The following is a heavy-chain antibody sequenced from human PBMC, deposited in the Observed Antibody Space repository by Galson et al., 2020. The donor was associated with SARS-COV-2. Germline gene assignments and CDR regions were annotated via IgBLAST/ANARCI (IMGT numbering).Heavy chain of an antibody. V-gene: IGHV4-34*01. CDR2: INHIVST. D-gene: IGHD3-22*01. Sequence: SETLSLTCAVYGGSFSGYYCSWIRQPPGKWLEWIGEINHIVSTNYNPSLKSRATISVDTSKNQFSLKLSSVTAADTAVYYCARSSGYYLLPDYWGQGTLVTVSS. J-gene: IGHJ4*02. CDR3: ARSSGYYLLPDY. CDR1: GGSFSGYY.